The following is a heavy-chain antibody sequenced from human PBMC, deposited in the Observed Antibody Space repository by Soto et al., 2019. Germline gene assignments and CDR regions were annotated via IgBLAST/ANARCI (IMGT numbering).Heavy chain of an antibody. CDR2: IYYSGST. D-gene: IGHD3-22*01. V-gene: IGHV4-59*08. CDR1: GGSLSSYY. Sequence: SDTLSLTCTVSGGSLSSYYWSWIRQPPGKGLEWIGYIYYSGSTNYNPSLKSRVTISVDTSKNQFSLKLSSVTAADTAVYYCARLGYYDSSGYYVGYWGQGTLVTVSS. CDR3: ARLGYYDSSGYYVGY. J-gene: IGHJ4*02.